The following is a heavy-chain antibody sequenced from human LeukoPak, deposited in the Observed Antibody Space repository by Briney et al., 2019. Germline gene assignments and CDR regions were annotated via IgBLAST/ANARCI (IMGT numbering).Heavy chain of an antibody. Sequence: SETLSLTCTLSGDSISSSDHYWVWIRQSPGKGLEWIAGVSQSGNTYYKLSLKSRVTVSIDTSKNEFSLILTSVTAADTAEYYCARHLYYSASAFWYIDLWGRGTLVIVSP. CDR1: GDSISSSDHY. D-gene: IGHD3-10*01. CDR3: ARHLYYSASAFWYIDL. J-gene: IGHJ2*01. CDR2: VSQSGNT. V-gene: IGHV4-39*01.